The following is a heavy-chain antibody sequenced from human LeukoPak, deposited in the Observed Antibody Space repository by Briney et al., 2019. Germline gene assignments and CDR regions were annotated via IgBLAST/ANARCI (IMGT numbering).Heavy chain of an antibody. CDR1: GFTFSSFA. D-gene: IGHD1-14*01. V-gene: IGHV3-23*01. J-gene: IGHJ4*02. Sequence: GGSLRLSCAASGFTFSSFAMSWVRQAPGRGLEWVSITYSDGNKYYAEYVRGRFTVSRDNSKHTLYLHIKSLRAEDTAVYYCVKDNPLDYWGQGKVVIVSS. CDR2: TYSDGNK. CDR3: VKDNPLDY.